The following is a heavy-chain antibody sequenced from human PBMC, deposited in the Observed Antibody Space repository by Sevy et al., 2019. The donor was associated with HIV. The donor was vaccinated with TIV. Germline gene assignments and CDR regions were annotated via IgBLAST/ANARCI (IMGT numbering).Heavy chain of an antibody. D-gene: IGHD2-15*01. V-gene: IGHV1-18*01. J-gene: IGHJ4*02. CDR3: ARDHCSGDSCFPW. CDR2: ISTYKGNT. CDR1: GYNFTSYG. Sequence: ASVKVSCKASGYNFTSYGISWVRQAPGQGLEWMGWISTYKGNTKYAQKVQGRVTMTTDTSTSTAYMELRSLRSDDTAVYYCARDHCSGDSCFPWWCQGTLVTVSS.